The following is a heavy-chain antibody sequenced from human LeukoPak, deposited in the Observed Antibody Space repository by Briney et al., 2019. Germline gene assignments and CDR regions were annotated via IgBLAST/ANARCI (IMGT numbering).Heavy chain of an antibody. CDR1: GYTFTSYG. CDR3: ARDSSAYYYDSSGYYLRIKSYYFDY. CDR2: ISAYNGNT. D-gene: IGHD3-22*01. Sequence: GSVKVSCKASGYTFTSYGISWVRQAPGQGLEWMGWISAYNGNTNYAQKLQGRVTMTTDTSTSTAYMELRSLRSDDTAVYYCARDSSAYYYDSSGYYLRIKSYYFDYWGQGTLVTVSS. V-gene: IGHV1-18*01. J-gene: IGHJ4*02.